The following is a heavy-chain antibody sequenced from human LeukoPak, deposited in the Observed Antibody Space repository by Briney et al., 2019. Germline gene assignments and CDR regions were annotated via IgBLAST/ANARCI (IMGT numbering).Heavy chain of an antibody. V-gene: IGHV3-23*01. Sequence: GGSLRLSCAASGFTFSSYEMNWVRQAPGKGLEWVSAISDGGNTYHADSVKGRFTISRDSSKNTLFLQMNRLRPEDAAVYYCAKAPVTTCRGAYCYPFDYWGQGTLVTVSS. D-gene: IGHD2-21*01. CDR3: AKAPVTTCRGAYCYPFDY. J-gene: IGHJ4*02. CDR1: GFTFSSYE. CDR2: ISDGGNT.